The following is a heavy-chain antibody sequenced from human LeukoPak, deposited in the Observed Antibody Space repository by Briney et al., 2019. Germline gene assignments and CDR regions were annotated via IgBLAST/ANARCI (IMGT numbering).Heavy chain of an antibody. V-gene: IGHV5-51*01. Sequence: GESLKISCQVSGYIFTHYWIGWVRQMPGKGLESMGIIYPADSDTTYSPSFQGQVTISVDKSISTVYPQWSSLEASDTAMYFCARQSRDGSKTRGYFFDYWGQGTLVTVSS. J-gene: IGHJ4*02. D-gene: IGHD3-10*01. CDR3: ARQSRDGSKTRGYFFDY. CDR2: IYPADSDT. CDR1: GYIFTHYW.